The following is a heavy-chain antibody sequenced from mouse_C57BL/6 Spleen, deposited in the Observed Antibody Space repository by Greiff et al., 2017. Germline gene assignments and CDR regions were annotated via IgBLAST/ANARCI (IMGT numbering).Heavy chain of an antibody. CDR1: GFTFSSYA. J-gene: IGHJ4*01. CDR3: TRDTAPVVVPYAMDY. CDR2: ISSGGDYI. V-gene: IGHV5-9-1*02. D-gene: IGHD1-1*01. Sequence: DVMLVESGEGLVKPGGSLKLSCAASGFTFSSYAMSWVRQTPEKRLEWVAYISSGGDYIYYADTVKGRFTISRDNARNTLYLQMSSLKSEDTAIYYCTRDTAPVVVPYAMDYWGQGTSVTVSS.